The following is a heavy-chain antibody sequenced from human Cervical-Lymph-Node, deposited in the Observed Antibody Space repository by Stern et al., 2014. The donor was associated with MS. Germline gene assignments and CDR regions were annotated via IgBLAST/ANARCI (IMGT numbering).Heavy chain of an antibody. CDR2: IFPGGSAI. Sequence: VQLVQSGPEVKRPGESLKISCQASGYTFTSYWIGWVRQMPGRGLEWIAIIFPGGSAIRYSPSFQGQVTIPADKSSSTAYLQWNNLKASDTAIYYCARQRYFDYWGQGTLVTVSS. CDR3: ARQRYFDY. CDR1: GYTFTSYW. V-gene: IGHV5-51*01. J-gene: IGHJ4*02.